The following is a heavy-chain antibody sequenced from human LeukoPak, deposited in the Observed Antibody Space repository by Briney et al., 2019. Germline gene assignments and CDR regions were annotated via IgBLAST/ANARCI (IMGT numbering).Heavy chain of an antibody. CDR2: INHSGST. CDR3: ARRMRVSSFSTRTNWFDP. Sequence: SETLSLTCAVYGGSFSGYYWSWIRQPPGKGLEWIGEINHSGSTNYSPSLKSRVTISVDTSKNQFSLKLSSVTAADTAVYYCARRMRVSSFSTRTNWFDPWGQGTLVTVSS. J-gene: IGHJ5*02. V-gene: IGHV4-34*01. CDR1: GGSFSGYY. D-gene: IGHD6-13*01.